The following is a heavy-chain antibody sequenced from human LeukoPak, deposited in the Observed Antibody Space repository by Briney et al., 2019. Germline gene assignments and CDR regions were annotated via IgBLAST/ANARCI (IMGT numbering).Heavy chain of an antibody. CDR2: IYYSGST. CDR1: GGSISSYY. Sequence: SETLSLTCTVSGGSISSYYWSWIRQPPGKGLEWIGYIYYSGSTNYNPSLKSRVTISVDTSKNQSSLKLSSVTAADTAVYYCASSYYYDSSGYYDAFDIWGQGTMVTVSS. D-gene: IGHD3-22*01. CDR3: ASSYYYDSSGYYDAFDI. J-gene: IGHJ3*02. V-gene: IGHV4-59*08.